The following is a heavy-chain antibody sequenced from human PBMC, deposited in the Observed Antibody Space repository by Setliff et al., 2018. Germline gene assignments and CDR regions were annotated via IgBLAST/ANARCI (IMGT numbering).Heavy chain of an antibody. V-gene: IGHV7-4-1*02. J-gene: IGHJ6*03. D-gene: IGHD3-10*01. Sequence: ASVKVSCKTSGYTFTNYDINWVRQAPGQGLEWMGWINTNTGNPVYAQGFTGRFVFSLDTSVSTAYLQISSLKAEDTAIYYCARGSRFGTIVYKGDYYMDVWGKGTTVTVS. CDR2: INTNTGNP. CDR1: GYTFTNYD. CDR3: ARGSRFGTIVYKGDYYMDV.